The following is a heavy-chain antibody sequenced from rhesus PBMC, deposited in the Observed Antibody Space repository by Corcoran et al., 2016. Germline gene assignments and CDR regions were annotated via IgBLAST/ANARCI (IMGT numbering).Heavy chain of an antibody. J-gene: IGHJ4*01. V-gene: IGHV3-10*01. CDR1: GFTFSDDY. CDR2: INPNGGTP. Sequence: EVQLVESGGGLVQPGGSLRLSCAASGFTFSDDYMEWVRQAPGKGLEWVGQINPNGGTPFLMDSVKGRFTIARDNAKNTLYLQINSLKIEDTAVYYCTTVDYWGQGVLVTVSS. CDR3: TTVDY.